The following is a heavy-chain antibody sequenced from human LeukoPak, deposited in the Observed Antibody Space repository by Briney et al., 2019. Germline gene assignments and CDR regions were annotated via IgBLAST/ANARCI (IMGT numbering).Heavy chain of an antibody. CDR3: AKEGRTYYYGSGRRTGGRYYFDY. CDR2: IKQDGSEK. V-gene: IGHV3-7*01. CDR1: GFTFSSYW. Sequence: PGGSLRLSCAASGFTFSSYWMSWVRQAPGKGLEWVANIKQDGSEKYYVDSVKGRFTISRDSSKNTLYLQMNSLRAEDTAVYYCAKEGRTYYYGSGRRTGGRYYFDYWGQGTLVTVSS. D-gene: IGHD3-10*01. J-gene: IGHJ4*02.